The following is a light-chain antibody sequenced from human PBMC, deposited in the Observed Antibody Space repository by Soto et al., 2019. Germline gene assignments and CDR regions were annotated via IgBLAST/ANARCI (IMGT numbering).Light chain of an antibody. CDR1: QSLLHSDGYNY. CDR2: LGS. Sequence: DPVMTQSPLSLPVTPGEAASISCRSSQSLLHSDGYNYLDWYLQKPGQSPQLLIYLGSNRASGVPDRFSGSGSGTDFTLKISRVEAEDVGLYYCMQTLQTRTFGQGTKVEIK. J-gene: IGKJ1*01. V-gene: IGKV2-28*01. CDR3: MQTLQTRT.